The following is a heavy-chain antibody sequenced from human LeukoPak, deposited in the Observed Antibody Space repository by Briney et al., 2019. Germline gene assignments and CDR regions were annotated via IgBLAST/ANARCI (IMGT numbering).Heavy chain of an antibody. D-gene: IGHD1-7*01. Sequence: PSETLSLTCAVSGGSISSSNWWSWVRQPPGKGLEWIGEIYHSGSTNYNPSLKSRVTISVDKSKNQFSLKLSSVTAADTAVYYCAGKGWNYDHDYFDYWGQGTLVTVSS. CDR3: AGKGWNYDHDYFDY. CDR2: IYHSGST. V-gene: IGHV4-4*02. J-gene: IGHJ4*02. CDR1: GGSISSSNW.